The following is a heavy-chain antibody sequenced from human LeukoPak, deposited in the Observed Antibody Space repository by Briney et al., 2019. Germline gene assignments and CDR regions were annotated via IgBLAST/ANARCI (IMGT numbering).Heavy chain of an antibody. CDR3: ARKRGYSYGRHTWFDP. Sequence: NPSETLSLTCTVSGGSISSYYWSWIQQPPGKGLEWIGYIYYSGSTNYNPSLKSRVTISVDTSKNQFSLKLSSVTAADTAVYYCARKRGYSYGRHTWFDPWGQGTLVTVSS. V-gene: IGHV4-59*01. CDR1: GGSISSYY. D-gene: IGHD5-18*01. J-gene: IGHJ5*02. CDR2: IYYSGST.